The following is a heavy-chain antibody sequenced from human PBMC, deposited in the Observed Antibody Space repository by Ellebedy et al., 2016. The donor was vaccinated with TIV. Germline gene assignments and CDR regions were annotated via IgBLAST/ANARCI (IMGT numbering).Heavy chain of an antibody. CDR2: ISAYNGNT. J-gene: IGHJ4*02. CDR1: GYTFTSYG. Sequence: ASVKVSCXASGYTFTSYGISWVRQAPGQGLEWMGWISAYNGNTNYAQKLQGRVTMTTDTSTSTAYMELRSLRSDDTAVYYCARDRWVYSSSWYYFDYWGQGTLVTVSS. CDR3: ARDRWVYSSSWYYFDY. V-gene: IGHV1-18*01. D-gene: IGHD6-13*01.